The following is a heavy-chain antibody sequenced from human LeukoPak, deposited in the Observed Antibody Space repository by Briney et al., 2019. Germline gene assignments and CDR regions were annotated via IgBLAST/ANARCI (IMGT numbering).Heavy chain of an antibody. D-gene: IGHD2-8*02. Sequence: SETLSLTCTVSGYSISSGYYWGWIRQPPGKGLEWIGSIYHSGSTYYNPSLKSRVTLSVDTSKNQYSLKLSSVTAADTAVYYCARGYWFYFDYWGQGSLVTVSS. CDR3: ARGYWFYFDY. CDR1: GYSISSGYY. J-gene: IGHJ4*02. V-gene: IGHV4-38-2*02. CDR2: IYHSGST.